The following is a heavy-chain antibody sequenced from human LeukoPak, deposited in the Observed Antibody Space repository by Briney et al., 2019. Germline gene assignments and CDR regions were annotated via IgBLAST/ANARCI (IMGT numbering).Heavy chain of an antibody. J-gene: IGHJ4*02. CDR3: ARSGSSSWYSH. D-gene: IGHD6-13*01. CDR2: INHSGST. V-gene: IGHV4-34*01. Sequence: PSETLSLTCAVYGGSFSVYYWSWIRQPPGKGLEWIGEINHSGSTNYNPSLKSRVTISVDTSKNQFSLKLSSVTAADTAVYYCARSGSSSWYSHWGQGTLVTVSS. CDR1: GGSFSVYY.